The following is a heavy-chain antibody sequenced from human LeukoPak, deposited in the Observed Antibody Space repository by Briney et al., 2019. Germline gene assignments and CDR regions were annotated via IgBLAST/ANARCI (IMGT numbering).Heavy chain of an antibody. CDR3: ARGGTYYDFWSEYYYFDY. Sequence: GGSLRLSCAASGFTFSSYSMNWVRQAPGKGLEWVSSISSSSSYIYYADSVKGRFTISRDNAKNSLYLQMNSLRAEDTAVYYCARGGTYYDFWSEYYYFDYWGQGTLVTVSS. V-gene: IGHV3-21*01. D-gene: IGHD3-3*01. CDR2: ISSSSSYI. CDR1: GFTFSSYS. J-gene: IGHJ4*02.